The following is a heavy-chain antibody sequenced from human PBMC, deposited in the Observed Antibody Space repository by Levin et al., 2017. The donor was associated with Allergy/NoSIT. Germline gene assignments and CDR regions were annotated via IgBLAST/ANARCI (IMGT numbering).Heavy chain of an antibody. CDR3: ARHLIEGYDYHWFDT. V-gene: IGHV4-39*01. J-gene: IGHJ5*02. CDR2: IYYSGGT. CDR1: GGSISSSDHY. Sequence: SETLSLTCTVSGGSISSSDHYWGWIRQPPGKGLEWLGSIYYSGGTNHNPSLRSRVTISVDTSNNQFSLKLTSVSAADTAMYYCARHLIEGYDYHWFDTWGQGTLVIVSS. D-gene: IGHD5-12*01.